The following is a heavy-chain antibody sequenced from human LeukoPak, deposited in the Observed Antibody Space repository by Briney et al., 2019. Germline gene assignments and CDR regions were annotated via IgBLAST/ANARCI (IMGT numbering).Heavy chain of an antibody. V-gene: IGHV1-69*02. Sequence: SVKVSCKASGGTFSSYTISWVRQAPRQGLEWMGRIIPILGIANYAQKFQGRVTITADKSTSTAYMELSSLRSEDTAVYYCASVYCSSTSCFRDNAFDIWGQGTMVTVSS. CDR2: IIPILGIA. CDR1: GGTFSSYT. J-gene: IGHJ3*02. D-gene: IGHD2-2*01. CDR3: ASVYCSSTSCFRDNAFDI.